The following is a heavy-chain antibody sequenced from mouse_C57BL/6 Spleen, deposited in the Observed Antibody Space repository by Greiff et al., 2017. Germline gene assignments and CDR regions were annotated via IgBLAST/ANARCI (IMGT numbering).Heavy chain of an antibody. D-gene: IGHD1-1*01. Sequence: VQLQQSGPELVKPGASVKISCKASGYSFTGYYMNWVKQSPEKSLEWIGEINPSTGGTTYNQKFKAKATLTVDKSSSTAYMQLKSLTSEDSAVYYCARSNYGSPYFDYWGQGTTRTVSS. CDR3: ARSNYGSPYFDY. V-gene: IGHV1-42*01. J-gene: IGHJ2*01. CDR2: INPSTGGT. CDR1: GYSFTGYY.